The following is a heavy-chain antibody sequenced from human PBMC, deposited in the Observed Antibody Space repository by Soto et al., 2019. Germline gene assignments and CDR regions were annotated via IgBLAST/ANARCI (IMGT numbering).Heavy chain of an antibody. CDR1: GGSISSSSYY. Sequence: QLQLQESGPGLVKPSETLSLTCTVSGGSISSSSYYWGWIRQPPGKGLEWIGSIYYSGSTYYNPSLKSRVTISVDTSKNQFSLKLSSVTAADTAVYYCARLTGGIYSGYDWGYAFDIWGQGTMVTVSS. D-gene: IGHD5-12*01. V-gene: IGHV4-39*01. J-gene: IGHJ3*02. CDR2: IYYSGST. CDR3: ARLTGGIYSGYDWGYAFDI.